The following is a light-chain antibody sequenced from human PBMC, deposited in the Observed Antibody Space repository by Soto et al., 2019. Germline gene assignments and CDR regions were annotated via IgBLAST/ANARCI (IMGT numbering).Light chain of an antibody. Sequence: EIVLTQSPGTLSLSPGERATLSCRASQSVSSSYLAWYQQKPGQAPRLLIYDASNRATGIPDRFSGRGSGTEFTLTISSLQSEDFAVYYCQQYDVRPLTFGGGTKVDIK. V-gene: IGKV3-20*01. CDR2: DAS. J-gene: IGKJ4*01. CDR3: QQYDVRPLT. CDR1: QSVSSSY.